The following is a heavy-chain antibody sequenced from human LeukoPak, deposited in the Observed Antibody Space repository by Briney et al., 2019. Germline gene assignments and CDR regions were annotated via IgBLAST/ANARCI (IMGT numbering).Heavy chain of an antibody. V-gene: IGHV4-4*09. CDR3: ARRVASYFDY. J-gene: IGHJ4*02. CDR1: GVSISSYY. Sequence: SETLSLTCTVSGVSISSYYWSWIRQPPGKGLEWIGYIYTSGSTNYNPSLKSRVTISVDTSKNQFSLKLSSVTAADTAVYYCARRVASYFDYWGQGTLVTVSS. CDR2: IYTSGST. D-gene: IGHD2-15*01.